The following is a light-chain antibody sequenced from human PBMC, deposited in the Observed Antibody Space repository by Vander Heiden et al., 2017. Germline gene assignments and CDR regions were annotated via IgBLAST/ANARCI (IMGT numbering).Light chain of an antibody. J-gene: IGLJ2*01. CDR3: QPADSSGADVV. V-gene: IGLV3-25*03. Sequence: SYELTQPPSVSVSPGQTARITCSGDALPKQYAFWYQQKPGQAPVLVMYKDSERSSGIPDRFSGSSSGTTVTLTISGVQAEDEADYYCQPADSSGADVVFGGGTKLTVL. CDR1: ALPKQY. CDR2: KDS.